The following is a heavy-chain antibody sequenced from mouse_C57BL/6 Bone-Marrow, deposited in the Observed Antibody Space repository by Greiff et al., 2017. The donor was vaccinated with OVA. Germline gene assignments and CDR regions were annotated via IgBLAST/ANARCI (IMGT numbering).Heavy chain of an antibody. V-gene: IGHV14-4*01. Sequence: VQLQQSGAELVRPGASVKLSCTASGFTIKDDYMHWVKQRPEQGLEWIGWIDPENGDTEYASKFQGKATITADTSSNTAYLQLSSLTSEDTAVYYCTALLWMDYWGQGTSVTVSS. CDR1: GFTIKDDY. CDR2: IDPENGDT. CDR3: TALLWMDY. D-gene: IGHD1-1*02. J-gene: IGHJ4*01.